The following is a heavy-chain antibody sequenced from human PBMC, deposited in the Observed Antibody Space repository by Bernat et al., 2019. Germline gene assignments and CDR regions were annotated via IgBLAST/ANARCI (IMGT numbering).Heavy chain of an antibody. V-gene: IGHV3-30*18. J-gene: IGHJ4*02. CDR1: GFTFSSYG. D-gene: IGHD1-26*01. CDR2: ISYDGSHK. Sequence: QVQLVESGGGVVQPGRSLRLSCAASGFTFSSYGMHWVRQAPGKGLEWVSVISYDGSHKYYADSVKGRFTISRDNSKNTLYLQMNSLRAEDTGVYYCAKDRVGALDYWGQGTLVTVSS. CDR3: AKDRVGALDY.